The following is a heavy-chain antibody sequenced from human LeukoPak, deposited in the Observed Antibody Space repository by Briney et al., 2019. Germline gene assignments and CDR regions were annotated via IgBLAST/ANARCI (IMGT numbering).Heavy chain of an antibody. CDR1: GFTFSSYW. CDR2: IKQDGSEK. Sequence: PGGSLRHSCAASGFTFSSYWMSWVRQAPGKGLEWVANIKQDGSEKYYVDSVKGRFTISRDNAKNSLYLQMNSLRAEDTAVYYCARDTRAAAFWSGYWHYFDYWGQGTLVTVSS. CDR3: ARDTRAAAFWSGYWHYFDY. D-gene: IGHD3-3*01. J-gene: IGHJ4*02. V-gene: IGHV3-7*01.